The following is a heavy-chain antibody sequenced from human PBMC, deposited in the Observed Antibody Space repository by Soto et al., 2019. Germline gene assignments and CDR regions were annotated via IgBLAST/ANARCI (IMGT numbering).Heavy chain of an antibody. D-gene: IGHD3-3*01. V-gene: IGHV4-31*03. J-gene: IGHJ5*02. CDR2: IYYSGRT. CDR1: GGSISSGDYY. CDR3: ARWWSGSRQGFDP. Sequence: QVQLQESGPGLVKPSQTLSLTCTVSGGSISSGDYYWSWIRQHPGKGLEWIGYIYYSGRTYYNPSLKRRVTISVDTSTTQFSLKLSSVTAADTAVYYCARWWSGSRQGFDPWGQGTLVTVSS.